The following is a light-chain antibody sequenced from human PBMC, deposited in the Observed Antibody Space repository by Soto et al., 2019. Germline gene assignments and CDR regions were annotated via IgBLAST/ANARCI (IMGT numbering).Light chain of an antibody. Sequence: QSVLTQPASVSGSPGQSITLSCTGTSSDVGSYKFVSWYQLHPGKAPKLMIYEGNKRPSGVSHRFSGSKSGNTASLTISGLQAEDEADYYCCSYAGSSTSYVFGTGTQLTVL. CDR3: CSYAGSSTSYV. V-gene: IGLV2-23*01. CDR2: EGN. J-gene: IGLJ1*01. CDR1: SSDVGSYKF.